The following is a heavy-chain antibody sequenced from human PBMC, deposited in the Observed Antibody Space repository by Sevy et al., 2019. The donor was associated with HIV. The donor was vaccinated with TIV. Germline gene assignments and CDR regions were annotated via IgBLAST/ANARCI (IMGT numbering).Heavy chain of an antibody. CDR2: FSFGCGQI. CDR3: AREGCTKPHDY. J-gene: IGHJ4*02. D-gene: IGHD2-8*01. Sequence: GGSLRLSCAASGFTFSIYSMSWVRQAPGKGLEWVSTFSFGCGQINYADSVKGRFTISRDNSKHTLYLQMTGLSAEDTAVYYCAREGCTKPHDYWGQGTLVTVSS. CDR1: GFTFSIYS. V-gene: IGHV3-23*01.